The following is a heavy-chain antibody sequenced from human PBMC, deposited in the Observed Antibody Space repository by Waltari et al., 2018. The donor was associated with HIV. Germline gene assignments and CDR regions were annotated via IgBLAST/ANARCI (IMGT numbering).Heavy chain of an antibody. D-gene: IGHD3-10*01. CDR1: GFNFRSYW. V-gene: IGHV3-7*04. CDR2: IKQDGSEK. Sequence: EVQLVESGGGLVQPGGSLRLSCAASGFNFRSYWMSWVRQAPGKGLEWVANIKQDGSEKYYVDSVKGRFTISRDNAKNSLYLQMNSLRAEDTAVYYCARDVGGSGSYGYWGQGTLVTVSS. J-gene: IGHJ4*02. CDR3: ARDVGGSGSYGY.